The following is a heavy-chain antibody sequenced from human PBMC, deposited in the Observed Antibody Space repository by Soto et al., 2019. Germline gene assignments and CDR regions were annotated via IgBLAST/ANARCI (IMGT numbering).Heavy chain of an antibody. CDR2: VYWDDDK. D-gene: IGHD3-3*01. Sequence: QITLKESGPTLVNPTQTLTLTCTFSGFSLSTSGAAVGWIRQPPGKALEWLALVYWDDDKRYSPSIKNRVTITTDNAKNHVALTLTKPEPVDTATYYCAHTQLVKFFGFVTQTDAGFDSWGQGTLGTVPT. CDR3: AHTQLVKFFGFVTQTDAGFDS. CDR1: GFSLSTSGAA. V-gene: IGHV2-5*02. J-gene: IGHJ5*01.